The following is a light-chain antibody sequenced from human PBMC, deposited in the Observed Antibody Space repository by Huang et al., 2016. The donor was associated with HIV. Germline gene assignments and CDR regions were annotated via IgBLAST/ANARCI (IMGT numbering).Light chain of an antibody. J-gene: IGKJ4*01. CDR2: DAS. Sequence: DIQMTQSPSVMSASVGDRVTISCRASQGISNRLAWFQQKPGRVPKRLVHDASSLESGVPTRFIGSGSGTEFTLTINSLQPEDFATYYCLQHNGHPLTFGGGTRVEIK. CDR3: LQHNGHPLT. V-gene: IGKV1-17*03. CDR1: QGISNR.